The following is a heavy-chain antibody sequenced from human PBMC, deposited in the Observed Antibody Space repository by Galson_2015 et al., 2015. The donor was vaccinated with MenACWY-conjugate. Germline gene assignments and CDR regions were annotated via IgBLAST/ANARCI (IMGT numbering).Heavy chain of an antibody. CDR1: GFTFSSYS. CDR3: ARGVGPVGTY. D-gene: IGHD1-1*01. Sequence: SLRLSCAASGFTFSSYSMNWVRQAPGKGLEWVSYISSSSSTIYYADSVKGRFTISRDNAKNSLYLQMNSLRAEDTAVYYCARGVGPVGTYWGQGTLVTVSS. CDR2: ISSSSSTI. J-gene: IGHJ4*02. V-gene: IGHV3-48*01.